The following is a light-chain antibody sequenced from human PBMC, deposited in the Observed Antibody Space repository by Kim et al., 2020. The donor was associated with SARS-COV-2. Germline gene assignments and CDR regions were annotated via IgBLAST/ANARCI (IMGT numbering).Light chain of an antibody. CDR1: KLGDKY. CDR2: QHN. J-gene: IGLJ2*01. CDR3: QAWDSSTVV. Sequence: SYELTQPPSVSVSPGQTASITCSGDKLGDKYACWYQQKPGQSPLLVIYQHNKRPSGIPERFSGSNSGNTATLTISGTQAMDEADYYCQAWDSSTVVFAGGTQLTVL. V-gene: IGLV3-1*01.